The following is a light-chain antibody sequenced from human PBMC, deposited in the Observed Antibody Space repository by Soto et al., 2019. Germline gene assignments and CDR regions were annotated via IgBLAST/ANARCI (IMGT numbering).Light chain of an antibody. Sequence: QSVLTQPASVSGSPGQSITISCTGTSSDVGGYNYVPWYQQHPGKAPKLMIYEVSNRPSGVSNRFSGSKSGNTASLTISGLQAEDEADYYCCSYTSSSVVFGGGTKLTVL. V-gene: IGLV2-14*01. J-gene: IGLJ2*01. CDR2: EVS. CDR3: CSYTSSSVV. CDR1: SSDVGGYNY.